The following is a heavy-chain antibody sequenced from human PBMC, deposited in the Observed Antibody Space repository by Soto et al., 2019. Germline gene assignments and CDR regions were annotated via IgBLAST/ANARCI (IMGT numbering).Heavy chain of an antibody. V-gene: IGHV5-51*01. Sequence: PGESLKISCKGSGYSFTSYWIGWVRQMPGKGLEWMGIIYPGDSDTRYSPSFQGQVTISADKSISTAYLQWSSLKASDTAMYYCAGGWVGGGSTRTRYYYGMDVWGQGTTVTVSS. D-gene: IGHD3-16*01. CDR1: GYSFTSYW. CDR3: AGGWVGGGSTRTRYYYGMDV. CDR2: IYPGDSDT. J-gene: IGHJ6*02.